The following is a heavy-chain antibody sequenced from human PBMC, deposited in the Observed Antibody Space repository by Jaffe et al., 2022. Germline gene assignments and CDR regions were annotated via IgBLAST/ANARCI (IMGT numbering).Heavy chain of an antibody. Sequence: QVTLRESGPALVKPTQTLTLTCTFSGFSLSTSGMCVSWIRQPPGKALEWLALIDWDDDKYYSTSLKTRLTISKDTSKNQVVLTMTNMDPVDTATYYCARIRPITIFGVGGGDYFDYWGQGTLVTVSS. J-gene: IGHJ4*02. CDR1: GFSLSTSGMC. V-gene: IGHV2-70*01. CDR3: ARIRPITIFGVGGGDYFDY. D-gene: IGHD3-3*01. CDR2: IDWDDDK.